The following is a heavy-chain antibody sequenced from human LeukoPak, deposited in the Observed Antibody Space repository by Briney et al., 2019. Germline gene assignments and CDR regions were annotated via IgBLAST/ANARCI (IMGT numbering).Heavy chain of an antibody. CDR3: ARSRSNVLMVYAIDAFDI. J-gene: IGHJ3*02. CDR1: GFIFSSHG. D-gene: IGHD2-8*01. Sequence: GGSLRLSCEASGFIFSSHGMHWVRQAPGKGLEWGAIIWYDVSIKYYADSERGGFTISRDNTKNTLYMHMKSLRAEDTAVYYCARSRSNVLMVYAIDAFDIWGQGTMVTVSS. CDR2: IWYDVSIK. V-gene: IGHV3-33*01.